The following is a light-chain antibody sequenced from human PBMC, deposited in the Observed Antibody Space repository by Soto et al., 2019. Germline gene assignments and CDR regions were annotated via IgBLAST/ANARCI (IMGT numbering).Light chain of an antibody. Sequence: QSALTQPASVSGSPGQSITIVCTGTSSDVGRYNYVSWYQQHPGKAPQLMIYYVSDRPSGVSNRFSGSKSGNTASLTISGLQAEDEADYYCNSYTSSSTYVFGTRTKVTAL. V-gene: IGLV2-14*01. J-gene: IGLJ1*01. CDR1: SSDVGRYNY. CDR2: YVS. CDR3: NSYTSSSTYV.